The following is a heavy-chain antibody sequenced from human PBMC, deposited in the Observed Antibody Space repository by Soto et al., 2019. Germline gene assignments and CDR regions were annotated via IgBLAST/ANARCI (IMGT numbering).Heavy chain of an antibody. J-gene: IGHJ5*02. CDR2: IIPIFGTA. D-gene: IGHD4-4*01. Sequence: ASVKVSCKASGGTFSSYAISWVRQAPGQGLEWMGGIIPIFGTANYAQKFQGRVTITADESTSTAYMELSSLRSEDTAVYYCARDHSNYVTWFDPWGQGTLVTVSS. V-gene: IGHV1-69*13. CDR3: ARDHSNYVTWFDP. CDR1: GGTFSSYA.